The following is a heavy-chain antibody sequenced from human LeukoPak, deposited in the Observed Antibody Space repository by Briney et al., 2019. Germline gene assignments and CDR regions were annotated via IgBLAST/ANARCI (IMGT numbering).Heavy chain of an antibody. CDR1: GGSISSGGYY. V-gene: IGHV4-31*03. Sequence: PSETLSLTCTVSGGSISSGGYYWSWIRQHPGTGLEWIGYIYYSGSTYYNPSLKSRVTISVDTSKNQFSLKLSSVTAADTAVYYCARVVLTGPPYYYYGMDVWGQGTTVTVSS. J-gene: IGHJ6*02. D-gene: IGHD3-9*01. CDR2: IYYSGST. CDR3: ARVVLTGPPYYYYGMDV.